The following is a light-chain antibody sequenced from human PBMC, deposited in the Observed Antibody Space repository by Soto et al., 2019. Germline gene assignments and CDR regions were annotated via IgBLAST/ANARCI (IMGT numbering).Light chain of an antibody. CDR1: SSDVGSYNI. CDR3: CSYAGSSTLVV. V-gene: IGLV2-23*01. CDR2: EGS. Sequence: QSALTQPASVSGSPGQSITISCTGTSSDVGSYNIVSWYQQHPGKAPKLMIYEGSKRPSGVSNRFSGSKSGNTASLTISGLQAEEEADYYCCSYAGSSTLVVFGGGTQLPVL. J-gene: IGLJ2*01.